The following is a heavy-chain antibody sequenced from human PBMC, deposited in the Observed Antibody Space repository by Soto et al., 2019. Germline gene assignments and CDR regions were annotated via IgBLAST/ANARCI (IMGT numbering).Heavy chain of an antibody. CDR3: AKEECSSSSSPGNFDY. J-gene: IGHJ4*02. CDR2: ISGSGGST. D-gene: IGHD6-6*01. Sequence: GGSLRLSCAASGFTFSSYAMSWVRQAPGKGLEWVSAISGSGGSTYYADSVKGRFTISRDNSKNTLYLQMNSLRAEDTAVYYCAKEECSSSSSPGNFDYWGQGTLVTVSS. CDR1: GFTFSSYA. V-gene: IGHV3-23*01.